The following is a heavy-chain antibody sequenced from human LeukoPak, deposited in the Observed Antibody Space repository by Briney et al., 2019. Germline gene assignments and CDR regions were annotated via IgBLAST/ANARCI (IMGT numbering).Heavy chain of an antibody. Sequence: GGSLRLSCAASGFTVSSNYMSWVRQAPGKGLEWVSVIYSGGSTYYADSVEGRFTISRDNSKNTLYLQMNSLRAEDTAVYYCARDTYYYDSNWGQGTMVTVSS. CDR2: IYSGGST. CDR1: GFTVSSNY. CDR3: ARDTYYYDSN. J-gene: IGHJ3*01. D-gene: IGHD3-22*01. V-gene: IGHV3-66*01.